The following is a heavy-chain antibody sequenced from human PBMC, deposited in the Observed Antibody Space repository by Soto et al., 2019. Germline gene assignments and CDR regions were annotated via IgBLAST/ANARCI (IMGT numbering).Heavy chain of an antibody. CDR2: ISGSGGST. CDR3: AKDSIGIQLWRYYFDY. CDR1: GFTFSSYA. D-gene: IGHD5-18*01. V-gene: IGHV3-23*01. Sequence: GGSLRLSCAASGFTFSSYAMSWVRQAPGKGLEWVSAISGSGGSTYYADSVRGRFTISRDNSKNTLYLQMNSLRAEDTAVYYCAKDSIGIQLWRYYFDYWGQGTLVTVSS. J-gene: IGHJ4*02.